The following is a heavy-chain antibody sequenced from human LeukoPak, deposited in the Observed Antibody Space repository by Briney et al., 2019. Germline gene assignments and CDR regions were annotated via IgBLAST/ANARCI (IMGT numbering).Heavy chain of an antibody. CDR1: GYSFTSNY. D-gene: IGHD4-17*01. J-gene: IGHJ4*02. V-gene: IGHV1-46*01. Sequence: ASVKVSCKASGYSFTSNYIHWVRQAPGQGLEWMGMIYPRDGSTSYAQKFQGRVTVTRDTSTSTVHMELSGLRSEDTAVYYCATDHFNGEVGDYWGQGTLVTVSS. CDR3: ATDHFNGEVGDY. CDR2: IYPRDGST.